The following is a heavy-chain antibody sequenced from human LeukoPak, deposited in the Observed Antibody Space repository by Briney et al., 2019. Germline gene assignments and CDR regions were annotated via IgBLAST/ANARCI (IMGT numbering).Heavy chain of an antibody. Sequence: PGGSLRLSCAASGFTSSSYLMSWVRQAPVKGLEWVANIKQDGSDKYYVDSVKGRFTISRDNAKNSLFLQMNSLRAEDTAVYYCARDYFGSGDYWGQGTLVTVSS. J-gene: IGHJ4*02. CDR2: IKQDGSDK. CDR1: GFTSSSYL. V-gene: IGHV3-7*01. CDR3: ARDYFGSGDY. D-gene: IGHD3-10*01.